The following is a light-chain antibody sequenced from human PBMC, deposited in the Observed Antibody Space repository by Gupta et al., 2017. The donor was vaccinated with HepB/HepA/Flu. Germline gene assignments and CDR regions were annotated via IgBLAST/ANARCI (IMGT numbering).Light chain of an antibody. CDR2: GAS. CDR3: QQEGSSPWT. Sequence: EIVLTQSPGTLSLSPGEIATLSCRASQSVSSSYLAWYQQKPGQAPRLLIYGASSRATGIPDRFSGSGSGTDFTLTISRLEPEDFAMYYCQQEGSSPWTFGQGTKVEIK. CDR1: QSVSSSY. V-gene: IGKV3-20*01. J-gene: IGKJ1*01.